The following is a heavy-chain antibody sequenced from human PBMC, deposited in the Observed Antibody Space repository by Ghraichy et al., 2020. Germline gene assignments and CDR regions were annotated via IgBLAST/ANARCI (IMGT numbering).Heavy chain of an antibody. CDR3: ARAREGYYGVDF. V-gene: IGHV3-53*01. CDR1: GFTVSSNY. CDR2: LFGGGST. Sequence: GGSLKLSCAASGFTVSSNYMTWVRQAPEKGLEWVSVLFGGGSTYYADSVKDRFTISRDNSKNMVYLQMNSLRAEDTAVYYCARAREGYYGVDFWGQGATVTVSS. J-gene: IGHJ6*02.